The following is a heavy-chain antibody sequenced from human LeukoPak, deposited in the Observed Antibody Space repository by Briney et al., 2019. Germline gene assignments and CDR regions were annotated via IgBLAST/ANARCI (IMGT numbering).Heavy chain of an antibody. J-gene: IGHJ6*02. D-gene: IGHD2-15*01. CDR2: IYYSGST. CDR1: GGSISSSSYY. CDR3: ARVRTVVAATRNYYYGMDV. V-gene: IGHV4-39*07. Sequence: SETLSLTCTVSGGSISSSSYYWGWIRQPPGKGLEWIGSIYYSGSTYYNPSLKSRVTISVDTSKNQFSLKLSSVTAADTAVYYCARVRTVVAATRNYYYGMDVWGQGTTVTVSS.